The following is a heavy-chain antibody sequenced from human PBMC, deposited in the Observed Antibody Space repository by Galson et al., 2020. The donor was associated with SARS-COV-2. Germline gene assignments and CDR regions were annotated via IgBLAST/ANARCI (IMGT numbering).Heavy chain of an antibody. CDR3: SREGSSGDYPGSFYM. J-gene: IGHJ3*02. V-gene: IGHV3-53*01. Sequence: GGSLRLSCAASGFTVSSNYVNWVRQAPGPGLEWVSVISTTHNTYYADSVKGRFTISRDTSKNTVYLQMNSLRVEDTAVYYCSREGSSGDYPGSFYMWGRGTMVTVSS. D-gene: IGHD3-22*01. CDR1: GFTVSSNY. CDR2: ISTTHNT.